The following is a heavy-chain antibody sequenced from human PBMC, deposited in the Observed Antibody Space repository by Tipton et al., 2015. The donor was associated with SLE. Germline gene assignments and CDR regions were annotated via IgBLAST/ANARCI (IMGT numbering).Heavy chain of an antibody. CDR3: AREGEHFRGVDYYFDY. CDR2: IIPIFGTA. Sequence: QSGAEVKKPGSSMKVSCKASGGTFSNYAISWVRQAPGQGLEWMGRIIPIFGTANYAQKFQGRVTITADESTSTAYMELSSLRSEDTAVYYCAREGEHFRGVDYYFDYWGQGTLVTVPS. J-gene: IGHJ4*02. CDR1: GGTFSNYA. D-gene: IGHD2/OR15-2a*01. V-gene: IGHV1-69*13.